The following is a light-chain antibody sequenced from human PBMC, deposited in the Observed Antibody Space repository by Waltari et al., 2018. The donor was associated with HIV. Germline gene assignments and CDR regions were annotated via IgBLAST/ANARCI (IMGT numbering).Light chain of an antibody. CDR1: QSIRSW. V-gene: IGKV1-12*01. Sequence: DVQMTQSPSFVSASVGDRVIITCRASQSIRSWLAWYQQKPGKAPKLLIYAASTLQSGVPSRFSGSGSVTDFTLTISSLQPEDFATYYGQQGNSFPRTFGQGTKVEIK. CDR3: QQGNSFPRT. CDR2: AAS. J-gene: IGKJ1*01.